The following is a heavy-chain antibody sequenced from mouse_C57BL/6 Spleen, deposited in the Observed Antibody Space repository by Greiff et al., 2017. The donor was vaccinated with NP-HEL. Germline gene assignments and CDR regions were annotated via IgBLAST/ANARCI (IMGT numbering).Heavy chain of an antibody. CDR3: ASPPYYYGSSYEWYFDV. D-gene: IGHD1-1*01. Sequence: QVQLKQSGPELVKPGASVKISCKASGYAFSSSWMNWVKQRPGKGLEWIGRIYPGDGDTNYNGKFKGKATLTADKSSSTAYMQLSSLTSEDSAVYFCASPPYYYGSSYEWYFDVWGTGTTVTVSS. CDR1: GYAFSSSW. V-gene: IGHV1-82*01. J-gene: IGHJ1*03. CDR2: IYPGDGDT.